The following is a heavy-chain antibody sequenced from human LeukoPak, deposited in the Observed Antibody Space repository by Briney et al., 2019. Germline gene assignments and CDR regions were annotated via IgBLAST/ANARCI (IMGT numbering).Heavy chain of an antibody. Sequence: GGSLRLSCAASGFNLDHYGMSWVRQGPGKGLEWVAGINWNGGSTDYADSVKGRFTISRDNAKNTLYLQMNGLRAEDTAVYYCARTNIGYSYAPYWGQGTLVTVSS. J-gene: IGHJ4*02. D-gene: IGHD5-18*01. CDR1: GFNLDHYG. V-gene: IGHV3-20*04. CDR2: INWNGGST. CDR3: ARTNIGYSYAPY.